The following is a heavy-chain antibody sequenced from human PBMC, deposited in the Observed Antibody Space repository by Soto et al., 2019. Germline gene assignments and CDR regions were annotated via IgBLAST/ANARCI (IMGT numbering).Heavy chain of an antibody. Sequence: GESLKISCAASGFTFSSYGMHWVRQAPGKGLEWVAVIWYDGSNKYYADSVKGRFTISRDNSKNTLYLQMNSLRAEDTAVYYCATADGSGSYNYYFDYWGQGTLVTVSS. CDR1: GFTFSSYG. CDR2: IWYDGSNK. J-gene: IGHJ4*02. CDR3: ATADGSGSYNYYFDY. V-gene: IGHV3-33*08. D-gene: IGHD3-10*01.